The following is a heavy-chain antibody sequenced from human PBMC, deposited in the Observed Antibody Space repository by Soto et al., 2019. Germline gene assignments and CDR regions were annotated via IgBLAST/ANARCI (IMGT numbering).Heavy chain of an antibody. J-gene: IGHJ4*02. D-gene: IGHD1-26*01. CDR3: AAEGRGSGSYYFYFDY. CDR1: GFTFTSSA. Sequence: GASVKVSCKASGFTFTSSAVQWVRQARGQRPEWIGWIVVGSGNTNYAQKFQERVTITRDMSTSTAYMELSSLRSEDTAVYYCAAEGRGSGSYYFYFDYWGQGTLVTVSS. V-gene: IGHV1-58*01. CDR2: IVVGSGNT.